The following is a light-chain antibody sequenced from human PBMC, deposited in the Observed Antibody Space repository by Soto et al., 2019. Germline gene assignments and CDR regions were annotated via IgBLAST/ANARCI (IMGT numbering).Light chain of an antibody. CDR3: QQSHSTPLT. V-gene: IGKV1-39*01. CDR2: SAS. CDR1: QSISTY. Sequence: DIQMTQSPSSLSASVRDRVSITCRASQSISTYLNWYQQKPGKAPKLLIYSASTLHSGVPSRFSVSGSGTEFTPTITSLQPEDFATYFCQQSHSTPLTFGGGTKVDIK. J-gene: IGKJ4*01.